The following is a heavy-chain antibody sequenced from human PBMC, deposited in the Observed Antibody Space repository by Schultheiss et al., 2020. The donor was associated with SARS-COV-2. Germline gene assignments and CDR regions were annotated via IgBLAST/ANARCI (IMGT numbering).Heavy chain of an antibody. D-gene: IGHD2-15*01. Sequence: GGSLRLSCTASGFTFGSFWMSWVRQAPGKGLEWVANIKHDGSEKYYVDSVKGRFSISRDNAKNSLYLQMNSLRAEDTAVYYCARDDCSGAGCYLPFDFWGQGTLVTVSS. CDR3: ARDDCSGAGCYLPFDF. V-gene: IGHV3-7*01. J-gene: IGHJ4*02. CDR2: IKHDGSEK. CDR1: GFTFGSFW.